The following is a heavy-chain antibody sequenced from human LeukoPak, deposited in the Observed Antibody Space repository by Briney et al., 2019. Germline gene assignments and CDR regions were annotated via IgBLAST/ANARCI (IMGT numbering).Heavy chain of an antibody. Sequence: GGSLTLSCTASGFTFSSYWMTWVRQTPEKGLEWVANIRQDVGMKDYVTSVKGRFTISRDNAKNSLYLQMNSLRAEDTAVYYCARYYYASAFDYWGQGTLITVSS. V-gene: IGHV3-7*01. J-gene: IGHJ4*02. CDR3: ARYYYASAFDY. CDR1: GFTFSSYW. CDR2: IRQDVGMK. D-gene: IGHD3-10*01.